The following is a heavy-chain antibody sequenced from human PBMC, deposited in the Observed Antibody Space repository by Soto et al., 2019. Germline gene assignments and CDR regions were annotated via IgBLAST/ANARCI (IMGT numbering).Heavy chain of an antibody. CDR2: ISHSGRGT. J-gene: IGHJ5*02. D-gene: IGHD2-21*01. CDR3: ARVTEEHDRASSWFDP. V-gene: IGHV3-23*01. CDR1: GFTFSNYD. Sequence: EVQLLESGGDLVQPGGSLRLSCSASGFTFSNYDMSWVGQAPGKGLAWVSAISHSGRGTYYADSVEGRFTISRDNSKNTVYLQMNSLRVEDTALYYCARVTEEHDRASSWFDPWGQGTLVTVSS.